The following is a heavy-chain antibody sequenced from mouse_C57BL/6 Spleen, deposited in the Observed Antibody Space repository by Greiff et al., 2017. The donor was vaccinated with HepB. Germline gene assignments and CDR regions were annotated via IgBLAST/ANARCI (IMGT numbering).Heavy chain of an antibody. D-gene: IGHD2-1*01. CDR3: ARGEGNSLFDY. CDR1: GYTFTSYW. J-gene: IGHJ2*01. CDR2: IDPSDSYT. Sequence: VQLQQPGAELVKPGASVKLSCKASGYTFTSYWMQWVKQRPGQGLEWIGEIDPSDSYTNYNQKFKGKATLTVDTSSSTAYMQLSSLTSEDSAVYYCARGEGNSLFDYWGQGTTLTVSS. V-gene: IGHV1-50*01.